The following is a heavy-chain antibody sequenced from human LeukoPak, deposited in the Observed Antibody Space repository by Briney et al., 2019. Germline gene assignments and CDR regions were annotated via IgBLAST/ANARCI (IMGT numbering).Heavy chain of an antibody. CDR2: ISYDGSNK. Sequence: GGSLRLSCAASGFTFSSYAMHWVRQAPGKGLEWVAVISYDGSNKYYADSVKGRFTISRDNSKNTLYLQMNSLRAEDTAVYYCAKDLYQRFLEWLLYVDYWGQGTLVTVSS. CDR1: GFTFSSYA. CDR3: AKDLYQRFLEWLLYVDY. V-gene: IGHV3-30-3*01. J-gene: IGHJ4*02. D-gene: IGHD3-3*01.